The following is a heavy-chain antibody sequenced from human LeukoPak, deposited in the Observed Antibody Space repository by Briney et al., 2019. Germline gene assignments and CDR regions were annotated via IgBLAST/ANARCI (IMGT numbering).Heavy chain of an antibody. V-gene: IGHV1-46*03. CDR1: VYTFTSYY. CDR3: SGAKSFVNTAYKN. D-gene: IGHD5-18*01. J-gene: IGHJ4*02. Sequence: ASVKVSCKASVYTFTSYYMHWVRQAPGQGLEWMGIINPSVGSTIYAQKFQCRGTMTRDMSTSTVYTELRSIRSEDTAAHYFSGAKSFVNTAYKNWGQGTLVTVYS. CDR2: INPSVGST.